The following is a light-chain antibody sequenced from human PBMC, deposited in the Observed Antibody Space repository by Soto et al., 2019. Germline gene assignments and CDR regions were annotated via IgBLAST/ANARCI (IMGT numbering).Light chain of an antibody. Sequence: QSVLAQAASVSGSPGQSITISCTGTSSDVGSYNLVSWYQQHPGKAPKLMIYGVNKRPSGVSNRFSGSKSGNTASLTISGLQAEDEADYYCCSYAGISTLYVFGTGTKVTVL. CDR1: SSDVGSYNL. CDR2: GVN. CDR3: CSYAGISTLYV. J-gene: IGLJ1*01. V-gene: IGLV2-23*02.